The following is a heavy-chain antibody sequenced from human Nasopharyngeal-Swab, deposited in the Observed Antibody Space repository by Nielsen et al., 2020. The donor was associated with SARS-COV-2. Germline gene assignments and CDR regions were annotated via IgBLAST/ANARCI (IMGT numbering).Heavy chain of an antibody. D-gene: IGHD5-12*01. CDR3: ATAPRGYSGYDRRTPFDY. CDR2: MNPNSGNT. CDR1: GYTLTSYD. J-gene: IGHJ4*02. V-gene: IGHV1-8*01. Sequence: SVKVSCKASGYTLTSYDINWVRQATGQGLEWMGWMNPNSGNTGYAQKFQGRVTMTRNTSISPAYMELSSLRSEDTAVYYCATAPRGYSGYDRRTPFDYWGQGTLVTVSS.